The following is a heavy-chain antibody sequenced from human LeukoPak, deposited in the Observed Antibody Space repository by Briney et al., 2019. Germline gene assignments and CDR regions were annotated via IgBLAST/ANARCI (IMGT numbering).Heavy chain of an antibody. Sequence: SETLSLTCTVSGGSISSSSYYWGWIRQPPGKGLEWIGSIYYSGSTYYNPSLKSRVTISVDTSKNQFSLKLSSVTAAGTAVYYCARQGTTSCFDYWGQGTLVTVSS. J-gene: IGHJ4*02. D-gene: IGHD2-2*01. CDR1: GGSISSSSYY. V-gene: IGHV4-39*01. CDR3: ARQGTTSCFDY. CDR2: IYYSGST.